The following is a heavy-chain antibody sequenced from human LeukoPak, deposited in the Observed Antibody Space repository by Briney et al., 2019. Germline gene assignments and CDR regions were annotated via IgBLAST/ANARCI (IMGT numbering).Heavy chain of an antibody. V-gene: IGHV4-59*12. D-gene: IGHD6-6*01. CDR3: ARGRNGSSWFVPYYFDY. CDR2: IYYSGST. J-gene: IGHJ4*02. Sequence: SETLSLTCTVSGGSISSYYWSWIRQPPGKGLEWIGYIYYSGSTNYNPSLKSRVTISVDTSKNQFSLKLSSVTAADTAVYYCARGRNGSSWFVPYYFDYWGQGTLVTVSS. CDR1: GGSISSYY.